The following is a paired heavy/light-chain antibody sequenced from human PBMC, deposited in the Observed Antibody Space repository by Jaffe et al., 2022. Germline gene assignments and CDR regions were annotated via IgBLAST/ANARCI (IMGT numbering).Light chain of an antibody. J-gene: IGKJ1*01. CDR3: QQYKTYPWT. CDR1: QSISSW. Sequence: DVQMTQSPSTLSASVGDRVTITCRASQSISSWLAWYQLKPGKAPKLLIYKASNLESGVPSRFSGSGSGTEFTLTVSSLQPDDFATYYCQQYKTYPWTFGQGTKVEIK. V-gene: IGKV1-5*03. CDR2: KAS.
Heavy chain of an antibody. CDR2: IYPSGTI. CDR3: ARDKFSGLYAHDAFDI. D-gene: IGHD6-19*01. V-gene: IGHV4-4*02. Sequence: QVQLQESGPGLVKPSGTLSLTCTVSGGSIGNSHWWGWVRQSPEKGLEWIGEIYPSGTINYNPSLKSRVTISVDKSKNQFSLKLSSVTAADTAIYYCARDKFSGLYAHDAFDIWGQGTMVTVSS. J-gene: IGHJ3*02. CDR1: GGSIGNSHW.